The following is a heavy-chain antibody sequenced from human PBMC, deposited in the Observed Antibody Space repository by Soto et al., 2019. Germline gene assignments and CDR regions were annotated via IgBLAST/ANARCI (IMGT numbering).Heavy chain of an antibody. CDR2: IIPIFGTA. CDR1: GGTFSGYA. Sequence: SVKVSCKASGGTFSGYAISWVRQAPGQGLEWMGGIIPIFGTANYAQKFQGRVTITADESTSTAYMELSSLRSEDTAVYYCARDYCSGGSCCSSGSWFDPWGQGTLVTVSS. D-gene: IGHD2-15*01. CDR3: ARDYCSGGSCCSSGSWFDP. V-gene: IGHV1-69*13. J-gene: IGHJ5*02.